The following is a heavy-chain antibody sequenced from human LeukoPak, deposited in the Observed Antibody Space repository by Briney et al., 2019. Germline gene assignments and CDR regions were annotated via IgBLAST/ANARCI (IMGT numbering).Heavy chain of an antibody. CDR1: GFTFSSYG. CDR2: ISYDGSNK. D-gene: IGHD3-10*01. V-gene: IGHV3-30*18. Sequence: GGSLRLSCAASGFTFSSYGMHWVRQDPGKGLEWVAVISYDGSNKYYADSAKGRFTIFRDNSKDTLYLQMNSLRAEDTAVYYCAKDKVGGSGWYYYYGMDVWGQGTTVTVSS. J-gene: IGHJ6*02. CDR3: AKDKVGGSGWYYYYGMDV.